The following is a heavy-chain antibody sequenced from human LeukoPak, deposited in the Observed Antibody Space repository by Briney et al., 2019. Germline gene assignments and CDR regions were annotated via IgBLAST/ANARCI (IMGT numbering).Heavy chain of an antibody. CDR2: TYYSGST. J-gene: IGHJ4*02. V-gene: IGHV4-59*01. CDR3: ARGRYSSSPPGY. Sequence: SETLSLTCSVSGGSISSNYGSWIRQPPGKGLEWIGYTYYSGSTNYNPSLKSRVTISVDTSKNQFSLKLSSVTAADTAVYYCARGRYSSSPPGYWGQGILVTVSS. D-gene: IGHD6-6*01. CDR1: GGSISSNY.